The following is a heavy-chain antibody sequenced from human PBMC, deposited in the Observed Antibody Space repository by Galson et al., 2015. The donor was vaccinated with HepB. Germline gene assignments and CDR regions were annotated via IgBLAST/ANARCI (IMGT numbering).Heavy chain of an antibody. J-gene: IGHJ4*02. Sequence: SVKVSCKASGYTFTSYGISWVRQAPGQGLEWMGWISAYSGNTNYAQKLQGRVTMTTDTSTSTAYMELRSLRSDDTAVYYCARDRKYYYHSNFDYWGQGTLVTVSS. V-gene: IGHV1-18*01. D-gene: IGHD3-22*01. CDR2: ISAYSGNT. CDR3: ARDRKYYYHSNFDY. CDR1: GYTFTSYG.